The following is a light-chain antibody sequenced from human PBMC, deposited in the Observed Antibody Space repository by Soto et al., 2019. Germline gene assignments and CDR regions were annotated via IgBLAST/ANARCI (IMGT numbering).Light chain of an antibody. J-gene: IGKJ1*01. CDR3: LKYNKYSPGA. Sequence: DIQMTQSPSSLSASVGDRVTLTCRASHDISHFLAWYQQRPGKVPKLLVYYASTLQSGVPSRFSGSGSGTEFTLTISSLQPEDVATYYCLKYNKYSPGAFGQGTKVEI. CDR2: YAS. V-gene: IGKV1-27*01. CDR1: HDISHF.